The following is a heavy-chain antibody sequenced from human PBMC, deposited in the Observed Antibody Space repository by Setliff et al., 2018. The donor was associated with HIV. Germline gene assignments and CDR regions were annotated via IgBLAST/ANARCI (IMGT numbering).Heavy chain of an antibody. J-gene: IGHJ4*02. D-gene: IGHD4-17*01. Sequence: ASVKVSCKASGYTFTDYGINWVRQAPGRGLEWMGWINTNNGNPTYAQGVTGRFVFSSDTSVRTAYLQIVGLKAEDTAVYFCARDDYANTDLDFWGPGTLVTVSS. CDR1: GYTFTDYG. CDR2: INTNNGNP. CDR3: ARDDYANTDLDF. V-gene: IGHV7-4-1*01.